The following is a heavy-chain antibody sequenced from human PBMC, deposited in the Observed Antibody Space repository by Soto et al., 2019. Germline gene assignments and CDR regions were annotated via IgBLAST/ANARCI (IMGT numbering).Heavy chain of an antibody. D-gene: IGHD2-15*01. V-gene: IGHV4-30-4*01. Sequence: QVQLQESGPGLVKPSQTLSLTCTVSGGSISSGDYYWSWIRQPPGQGLEWIGYIHYSGSTYYNPSLKSRVTLSVATSKNQFSLTLSSVTAADTAVYYCARARGARYFDYWGQGTLVTVSS. CDR1: GGSISSGDYY. J-gene: IGHJ4*02. CDR3: ARARGARYFDY. CDR2: IHYSGST.